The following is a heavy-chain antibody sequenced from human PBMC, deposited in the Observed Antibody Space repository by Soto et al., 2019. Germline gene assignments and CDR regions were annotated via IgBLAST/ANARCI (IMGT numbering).Heavy chain of an antibody. Sequence: QVQLVQSGAEVKKPGASVKVSCKASGYTFTSYFMHWVRQAPGQGLEWMGMTNPSGGSAGYAQKFQGRVTMTRDTSTSTLYMELSSLRSEDTAVCYCARRILPGYYFDYWGQGTLVTVSS. CDR3: ARRILPGYYFDY. J-gene: IGHJ4*02. V-gene: IGHV1-46*03. D-gene: IGHD2-15*01. CDR2: TNPSGGSA. CDR1: GYTFTSYF.